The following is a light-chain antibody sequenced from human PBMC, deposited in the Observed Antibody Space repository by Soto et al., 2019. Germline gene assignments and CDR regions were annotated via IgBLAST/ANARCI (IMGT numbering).Light chain of an antibody. J-gene: IGKJ1*01. CDR2: RGS. CDR1: QNIRGNE. CDR3: QDYGTSAPWT. Sequence: VLTQSPDTLSLPPGERTTLSCRASQNIRGNELAWYQQKPGQPPRLLIYRGSSRAPGIPDRFSGRGSGTEFTLTISRLEPEDFAVYYCQDYGTSAPWTFGQGT. V-gene: IGKV3-20*01.